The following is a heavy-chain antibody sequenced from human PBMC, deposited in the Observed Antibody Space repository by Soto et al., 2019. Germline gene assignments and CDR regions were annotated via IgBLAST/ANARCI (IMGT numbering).Heavy chain of an antibody. CDR2: ISYDGSNK. J-gene: IGHJ4*02. D-gene: IGHD2-2*01. CDR1: GFTFSIYG. CDR3: AKEHAATVWHSVVVPAAVDY. V-gene: IGHV3-30*18. Sequence: GGSLRLSCAASGFTFSIYGMHWVRQAPGKGPEWVAVISYDGSNKYYADSVKGRFTISRDNSKNTLYLQMNSLRAEDTAVYYCAKEHAATVWHSVVVPAAVDYWGQGTLVTVSS.